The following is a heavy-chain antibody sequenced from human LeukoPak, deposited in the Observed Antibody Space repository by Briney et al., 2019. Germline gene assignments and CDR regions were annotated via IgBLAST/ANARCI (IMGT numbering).Heavy chain of an antibody. V-gene: IGHV4-31*03. Sequence: SETLSLTCTVSGGSISSGGYYWSWIRQHPGKGLEWIGYIYYSGSTYYNPSPKSRVTISVDTSKNQFSLKLSSVTAADTAVYYCARERRYYGDYVTPCFDYWGQGTLVTVSS. CDR1: GGSISSGGYY. J-gene: IGHJ4*02. CDR2: IYYSGST. CDR3: ARERRYYGDYVTPCFDY. D-gene: IGHD4-17*01.